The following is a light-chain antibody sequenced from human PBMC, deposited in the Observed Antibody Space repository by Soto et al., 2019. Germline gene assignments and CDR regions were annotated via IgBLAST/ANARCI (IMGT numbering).Light chain of an antibody. CDR1: QSISSY. CDR2: AAS. V-gene: IGKV1-39*01. Sequence: DIQMTQSPSSLSASVGDRVTITCRASQSISSYLNLYQQKPGKAPKLLIYAASSLQSGVPSRFSGSGSGTDFTLTISSLQPEDFAAYFCQHSYSTPFTFGPGTKVHIK. J-gene: IGKJ3*01. CDR3: QHSYSTPFT.